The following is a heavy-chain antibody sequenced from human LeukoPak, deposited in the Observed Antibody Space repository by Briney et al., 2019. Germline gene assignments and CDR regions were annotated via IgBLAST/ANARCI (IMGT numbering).Heavy chain of an antibody. V-gene: IGHV3-7*05. CDR2: IKEDGSEK. Sequence: GGSLRLSCAASGFTFSSYAMSWVRQAPGKGLEWVATIKEDGSEKYYVDSVKGRFTISRDNAKNSLYLQMNSLRGEDTAVYYCARVSGHSGSPWGQGTLVTVAS. J-gene: IGHJ5*02. CDR3: ARVSGHSGSP. CDR1: GFTFSSYA. D-gene: IGHD5-12*01.